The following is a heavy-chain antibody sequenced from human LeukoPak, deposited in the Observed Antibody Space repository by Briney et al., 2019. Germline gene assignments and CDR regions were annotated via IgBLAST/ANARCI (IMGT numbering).Heavy chain of an antibody. J-gene: IGHJ4*02. CDR1: GFTFSSYT. CDR3: AKEGGGDSSGYYYVGFDY. D-gene: IGHD3-22*01. CDR2: ITTGDGNT. V-gene: IGHV3-23*01. Sequence: PGGSLRLSCTASGFTFSSYTMTWVRQAPGKGLKWVSTITTGDGNTYYADSVKGRFTISRDNSKNTLYLQMNSLRAEDTAVYYCAKEGGGDSSGYYYVGFDYWGQGTLVTVSS.